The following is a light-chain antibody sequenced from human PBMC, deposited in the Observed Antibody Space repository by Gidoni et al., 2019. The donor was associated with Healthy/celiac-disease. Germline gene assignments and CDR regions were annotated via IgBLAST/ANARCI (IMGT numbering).Light chain of an antibody. Sequence: DSVRTQSPLSLPVTPGEPASISCRSSQSLLHSNGYNYLDWYLQKPGQSPQLLIYLGSNRASGVPDRFSGSGSGTDFTLKISRVEAEDVGVYYCMQALQTIFTFGPGTKVDIK. CDR1: QSLLHSNGYNY. CDR3: MQALQTIFT. V-gene: IGKV2-28*01. J-gene: IGKJ3*01. CDR2: LGS.